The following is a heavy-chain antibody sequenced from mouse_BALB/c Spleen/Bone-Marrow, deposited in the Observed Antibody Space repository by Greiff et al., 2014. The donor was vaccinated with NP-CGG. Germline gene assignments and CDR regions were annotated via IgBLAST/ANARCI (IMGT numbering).Heavy chain of an antibody. CDR3: ARSWLRRGFDY. V-gene: IGHV3-2*02. D-gene: IGHD2-2*01. Sequence: EVKLMESGPGLVKPSQSLSLTCTVTGYSITSDYAWNWIRQFPGNKLEWMGYISYSGSTSYNPSLKSRISITRDTSKNQFFLQLYSVTTEDTATYYCARSWLRRGFDYWGQGTTLTVSS. CDR1: GYSITSDYA. J-gene: IGHJ2*01. CDR2: ISYSGST.